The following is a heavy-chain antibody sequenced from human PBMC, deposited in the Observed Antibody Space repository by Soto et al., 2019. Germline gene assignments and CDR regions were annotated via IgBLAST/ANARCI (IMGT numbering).Heavy chain of an antibody. V-gene: IGHV1-2*04. J-gene: IGHJ4*02. CDR1: GYTFTSYA. CDR2: INPNSGGT. Sequence: GASVKVSCKASGYTFTSYAMHWVRQAPGQGLEWMGWINPNSGGTNYAQKFQGWVTMTRDTSISTAYMELSRLRSDDTAVYYCARGASGWYETEFDYWGQGTLVTVSS. CDR3: ARGASGWYETEFDY. D-gene: IGHD6-19*01.